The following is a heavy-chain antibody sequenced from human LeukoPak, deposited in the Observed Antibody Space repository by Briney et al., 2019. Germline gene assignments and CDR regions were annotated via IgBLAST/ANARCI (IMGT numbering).Heavy chain of an antibody. CDR1: GFTFSSYS. CDR2: ISSSSGYI. V-gene: IGHV3-21*01. Sequence: GGSLRLSCAASGFTFSSYSMNWVRQAPGKGLEWVSSISSSSGYIYYADSVKGRFTISRDNAKNSPYLQMNSLRAEDTAVYYCARVGKPYYYDSSGHLPIDYWGQGTLVTVSS. D-gene: IGHD3-22*01. CDR3: ARVGKPYYYDSSGHLPIDY. J-gene: IGHJ4*02.